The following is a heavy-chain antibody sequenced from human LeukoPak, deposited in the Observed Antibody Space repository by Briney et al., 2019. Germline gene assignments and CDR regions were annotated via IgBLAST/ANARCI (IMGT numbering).Heavy chain of an antibody. V-gene: IGHV3-21*05. CDR2: ISSSSNI. J-gene: IGHJ6*02. Sequence: GGSLRLSCAASGFTFSSYSMNWVRQAPGKGLEWVSYISSSSNINYADSVKGRFTISRDNAKNSLYLQMNSLRAEDTAFYYCAKETEQWLGNYYYGLDVWGQGTTVTLSS. D-gene: IGHD6-19*01. CDR1: GFTFSSYS. CDR3: AKETEQWLGNYYYGLDV.